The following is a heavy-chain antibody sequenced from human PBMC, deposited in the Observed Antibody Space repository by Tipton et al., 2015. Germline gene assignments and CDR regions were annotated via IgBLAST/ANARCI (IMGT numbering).Heavy chain of an antibody. CDR3: ARDRDIVVVTGRGWFGP. CDR2: VIPKYGRA. D-gene: IGHD2-21*02. V-gene: IGHV1-69*01. Sequence: QLVQSGAEVKKPGSSMKVSCKASGGSFGTNAISWVRQAPGQGFEWMGGVIPKYGRANYAQRFQGRITVTADESTATVYMELTNLKSDDTAVYYCARDRDIVVVTGRGWFGPWGQGTLVTVSS. CDR1: GGSFGTNA. J-gene: IGHJ5*02.